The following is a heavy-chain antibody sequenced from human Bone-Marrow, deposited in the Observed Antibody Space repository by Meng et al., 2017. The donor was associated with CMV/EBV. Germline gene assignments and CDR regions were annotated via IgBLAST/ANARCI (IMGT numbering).Heavy chain of an antibody. V-gene: IGHV1-2*02. Sequence: ASVKVSCKSPGYTFTGYYMHWVRQAPGQGLEWMGWINPNSGGTNYAQKFQGRVTMTRDTSISTAYMELSRLRSEDTAVYYCARGDHGIVVPAAPDYWGQGTLVTVSS. CDR3: ARGDHGIVVPAAPDY. CDR2: INPNSGGT. D-gene: IGHD2-2*01. J-gene: IGHJ4*02. CDR1: GYTFTGYY.